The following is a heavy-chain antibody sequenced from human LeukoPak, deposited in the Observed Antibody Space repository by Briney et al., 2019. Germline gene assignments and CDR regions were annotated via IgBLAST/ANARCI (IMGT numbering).Heavy chain of an antibody. Sequence: ASVKVSCKASGYTFTSCGISWVRQAPGQGLEWMGGIIPIFGTANYAQKFQGRVTITADESTSTAYMELSSLRSEDTAVYYCARGYDSYYGMDVWGQGTTVTVSS. CDR2: IIPIFGTA. CDR3: ARGYDSYYGMDV. CDR1: GYTFTSCG. V-gene: IGHV1-69*13. J-gene: IGHJ6*02. D-gene: IGHD5-12*01.